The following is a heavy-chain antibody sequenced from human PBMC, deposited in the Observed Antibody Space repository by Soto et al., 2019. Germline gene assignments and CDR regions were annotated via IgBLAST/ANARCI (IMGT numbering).Heavy chain of an antibody. CDR2: MNPNGGNT. CDR1: GYTFTSYD. J-gene: IGHJ6*02. V-gene: IGHV1-8*01. Sequence: GASVKVSCKASGYTFTSYDINWVRQATERGLEWMGWMNPNGGNTGYAQKFQGRVTMTRNTSISTAYMGLSSLRSEDTAVYYCARVNGYSYGYLYYYYGMDVWGQGTTVTVSS. CDR3: ARVNGYSYGYLYYYYGMDV. D-gene: IGHD5-18*01.